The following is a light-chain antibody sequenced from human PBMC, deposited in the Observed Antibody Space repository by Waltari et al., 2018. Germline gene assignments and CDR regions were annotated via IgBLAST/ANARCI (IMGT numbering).Light chain of an antibody. CDR1: SSDVGSYNR. CDR2: EVS. Sequence: QSALTQPPSVSGSPGQSVTISCTGTSSDVGSYNRFSWYQQPPGTAPKLIIYEVSNGPSGVPDLFSGSKSGNTASLTISGLQAEDEADYYCSSYTSISTYVVFGGGTKVTVL. J-gene: IGLJ2*01. CDR3: SSYTSISTYVV. V-gene: IGLV2-18*02.